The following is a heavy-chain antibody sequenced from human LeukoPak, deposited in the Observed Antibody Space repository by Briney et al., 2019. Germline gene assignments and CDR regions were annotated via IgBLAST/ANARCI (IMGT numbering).Heavy chain of an antibody. Sequence: SQTLSLTCAISGDSVSTNSASWNWIRQSPSRGLEWLGRTYYRSKWFNDYAVSVKSRITINPDTSKNQFSLQLDSVTPEDTAVYYCAREDSSSSWYSIDYWGQGTLVTVSP. CDR3: AREDSSSSWYSIDY. J-gene: IGHJ4*02. CDR1: GDSVSTNSAS. CDR2: TYYRSKWFN. D-gene: IGHD6-13*01. V-gene: IGHV6-1*01.